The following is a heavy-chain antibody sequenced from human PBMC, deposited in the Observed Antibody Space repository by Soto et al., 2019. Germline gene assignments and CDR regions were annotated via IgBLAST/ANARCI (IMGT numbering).Heavy chain of an antibody. Sequence: LRLSCAASGFTFSSYWMSWVRQAPGKGLEWVANIKQDGSEKYYVDSVKGRFTISRDNAKDSLYLQMNSLRAEDTAVYYCARDFWSGYYGADYWGQGTLVTVSS. CDR2: IKQDGSEK. V-gene: IGHV3-7*01. J-gene: IGHJ4*02. CDR3: ARDFWSGYYGADY. CDR1: GFTFSSYW. D-gene: IGHD3-3*01.